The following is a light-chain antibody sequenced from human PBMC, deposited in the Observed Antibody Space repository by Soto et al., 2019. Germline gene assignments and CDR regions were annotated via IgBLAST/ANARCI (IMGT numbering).Light chain of an antibody. CDR1: QSTSTH. CDR3: QDYTTLSHT. Sequence: GARVTLTCRASQSTSTHLAWYQQQPGKAPKLLISRASRLESGVPSRFSGSGSGTEFTLTISSLQADDFAPYYCQDYTTLSHTFGQGTKVDIK. CDR2: RAS. V-gene: IGKV1-5*03. J-gene: IGKJ1*01.